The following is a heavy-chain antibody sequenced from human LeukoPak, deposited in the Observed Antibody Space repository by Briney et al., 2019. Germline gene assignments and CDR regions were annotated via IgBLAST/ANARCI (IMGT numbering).Heavy chain of an antibody. Sequence: SETLSLTCTVSGGSISSSSYYWGWIRQPPGKGLEWIVSIYYSGSTYYNPSLKSRVTISVDTSKNQFSLKLSSVTAADTAVYYCARHRMYYYDSSGRGVADAFDIWGQGTMVTVSS. V-gene: IGHV4-39*01. CDR1: GGSISSSSYY. CDR3: ARHRMYYYDSSGRGVADAFDI. D-gene: IGHD3-22*01. CDR2: IYYSGST. J-gene: IGHJ3*02.